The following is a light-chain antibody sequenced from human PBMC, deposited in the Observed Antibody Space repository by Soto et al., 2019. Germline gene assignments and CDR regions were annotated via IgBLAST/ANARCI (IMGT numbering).Light chain of an antibody. Sequence: EIVLTQSPGTLSLSPGERATLSCRASQSVSSSYLAWYQQKPGQAPRLLIFGASSRATGVPARFSGSGSGTEFTLTISSLQPDDSATYYCQQYYSYPWTFGQGTKVDIK. CDR3: QQYYSYPWT. J-gene: IGKJ1*01. CDR1: QSVSSSY. V-gene: IGKV3-20*01. CDR2: GAS.